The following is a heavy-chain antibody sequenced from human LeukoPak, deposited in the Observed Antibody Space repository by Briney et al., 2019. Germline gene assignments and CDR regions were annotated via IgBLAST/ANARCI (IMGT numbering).Heavy chain of an antibody. CDR3: ARPRGGYSYAYDAFDI. D-gene: IGHD5-18*01. Sequence: GGSLRHSCAASGFTFSSYGMNWVRQAPGKGLEWVSSISSSSSYIYYADSVKGRFTISRDNAKNSLFLQIHSLRAEDTAFYYCARPRGGYSYAYDAFDIWGKGTMVTVSS. J-gene: IGHJ3*02. CDR2: ISSSSSYI. V-gene: IGHV3-21*01. CDR1: GFTFSSYG.